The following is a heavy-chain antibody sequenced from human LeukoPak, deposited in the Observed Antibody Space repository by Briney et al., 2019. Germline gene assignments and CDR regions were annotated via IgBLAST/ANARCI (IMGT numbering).Heavy chain of an antibody. D-gene: IGHD5-24*01. Sequence: SQTLSLTCAISGDSVSSNSAAWNWVRQSPSRGLEWLGRTYYRSKWYNDYAVSVKSRITINPDTSKNQFSLQLNSVTPEDTAVYYCARLRVEMATITAYYFDYWGQGTLVTVSS. V-gene: IGHV6-1*01. CDR3: ARLRVEMATITAYYFDY. J-gene: IGHJ4*02. CDR2: TYYRSKWYN. CDR1: GDSVSSNSAA.